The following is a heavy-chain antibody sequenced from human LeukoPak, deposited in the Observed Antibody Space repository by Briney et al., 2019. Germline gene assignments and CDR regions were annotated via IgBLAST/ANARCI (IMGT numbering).Heavy chain of an antibody. CDR3: ARDSNPYYYDSSGFFDY. CDR1: GFTFSSYA. V-gene: IGHV3-30-3*01. D-gene: IGHD3-22*01. Sequence: GGSLRLSCAASGFTFSSYAMHWVRQAPGKGLEWVAVISYDGSNKYYADSVKGRFTISRDNSKNTLYLQMNSLRAEDTAVYYCARDSNPYYYDSSGFFDYWGQGTLVTVSS. CDR2: ISYDGSNK. J-gene: IGHJ4*02.